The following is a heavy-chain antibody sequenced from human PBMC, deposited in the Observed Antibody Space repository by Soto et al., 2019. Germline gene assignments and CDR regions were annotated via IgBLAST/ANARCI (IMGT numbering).Heavy chain of an antibody. D-gene: IGHD3-3*01. CDR1: GFTFSSYA. CDR2: ISGSGGST. Sequence: PGGSLRLSCAASGFTFSSYAMSWVRQAPGKGLEWVSAISGSGGSTYYADSVKGRFTISRDNSKNTLYLQMNSLRAEDTAVYYCAKDTHFVIFVLMRGMDVWGQGTRVIVSS. V-gene: IGHV3-23*01. CDR3: AKDTHFVIFVLMRGMDV. J-gene: IGHJ6*02.